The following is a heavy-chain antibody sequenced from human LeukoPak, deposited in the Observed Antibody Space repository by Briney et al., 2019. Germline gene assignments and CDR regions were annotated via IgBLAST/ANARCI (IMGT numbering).Heavy chain of an antibody. V-gene: IGHV3-11*05. CDR1: GVTFSDYY. J-gene: IGHJ6*02. CDR2: ISSSSSYT. D-gene: IGHD3-10*01. Sequence: GGSLRLSCAASGVTFSDYYMSWIRQAPGKGLEWVSYISSSSSYTNYADSVKGRFTISRDNAKNSLYLQMNSLRAEDTAVYYCASDVYGSGSYPYYYYYGMDVWGQGTTVTVSS. CDR3: ASDVYGSGSYPYYYYYGMDV.